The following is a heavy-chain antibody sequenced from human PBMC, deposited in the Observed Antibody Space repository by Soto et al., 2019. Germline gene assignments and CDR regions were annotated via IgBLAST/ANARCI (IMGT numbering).Heavy chain of an antibody. Sequence: QVQLVRSGAEVKKLGASVKVSCKASGYTFTSYDINWVRQATGQGLEWMGWMNPNSGNTAYAQKFQGRITMTRNTSISTAYMELSSLRSEDTAVYYCAREKVTSGYPDWGQGTLVTVSS. D-gene: IGHD3-22*01. CDR2: MNPNSGNT. V-gene: IGHV1-8*01. CDR3: AREKVTSGYPD. CDR1: GYTFTSYD. J-gene: IGHJ4*02.